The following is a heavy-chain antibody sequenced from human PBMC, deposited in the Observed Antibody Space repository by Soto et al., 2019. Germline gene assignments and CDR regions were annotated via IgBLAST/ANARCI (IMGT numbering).Heavy chain of an antibody. CDR3: ASSYALGYCSGGSCYPPFF. J-gene: IGHJ4*02. Sequence: QVQLQESGPGLVKPSGTLSLTCAVSGGSISSSNWWSWVRQPPGKGLEWIGEIYHSGSTNYNPSLQSRGTISVDQSKNQFSLKLSSVPAADTAVYYCASSYALGYCSGGSCYPPFFWGQGTLVTVSS. CDR2: IYHSGST. D-gene: IGHD2-15*01. V-gene: IGHV4-4*02. CDR1: GGSISSSNW.